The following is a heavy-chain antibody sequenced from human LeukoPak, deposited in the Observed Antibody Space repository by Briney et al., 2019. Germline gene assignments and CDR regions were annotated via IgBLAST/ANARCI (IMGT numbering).Heavy chain of an antibody. CDR3: ARTPYSSSTHYFDY. Sequence: SETLSLTCAVYGGSFSGYYWSWIRQPPGKGLEWFGSIYHSGSTYYNPSLKSRVTISVDTSKNQFSLKLSSVTAADTAMYYCARTPYSSSTHYFDYWGQGTLVTVSS. D-gene: IGHD6-13*01. J-gene: IGHJ4*02. V-gene: IGHV4-34*01. CDR2: IYHSGST. CDR1: GGSFSGYY.